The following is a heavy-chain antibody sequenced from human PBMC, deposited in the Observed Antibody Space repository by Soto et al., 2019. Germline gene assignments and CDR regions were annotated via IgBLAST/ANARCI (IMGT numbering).Heavy chain of an antibody. J-gene: IGHJ4*02. V-gene: IGHV4-31*03. D-gene: IGHD3-22*01. CDR3: ARSDYYDSSGYDY. CDR2: IYYSGST. CDR1: GGSISSGGYY. Sequence: SETLSLTCTVSGGSISSGGYYWSWLRQHPGKGLEWIGYIYYSGSTYYNPSLKSRVTISVDTSKNQFSLKLSSVTAADTAVYYCARSDYYDSSGYDYWGQGTLVTVSS.